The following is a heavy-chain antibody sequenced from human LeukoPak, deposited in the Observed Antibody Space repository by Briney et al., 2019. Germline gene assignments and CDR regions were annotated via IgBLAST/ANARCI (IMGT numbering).Heavy chain of an antibody. CDR2: IGDNGDST. J-gene: IGHJ4*02. Sequence: PGGSLRLSCAASGFTFSSYAMSWVRQAPGKGLEWVSTIGDNGDSTYYADSVKGRFTISSDNSKNTLYLQMNSLRAEDTAVYYCAKYDYGGNPNEYYFDYWGQGTLVTVSS. D-gene: IGHD4-23*01. V-gene: IGHV3-23*01. CDR3: AKYDYGGNPNEYYFDY. CDR1: GFTFSSYA.